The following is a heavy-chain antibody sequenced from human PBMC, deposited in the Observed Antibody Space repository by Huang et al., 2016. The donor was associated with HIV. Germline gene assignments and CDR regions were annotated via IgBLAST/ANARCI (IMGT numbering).Heavy chain of an antibody. V-gene: IGHV4-34*01. D-gene: IGHD3-16*01. J-gene: IGHJ4*02. CDR3: ARGRGDARGFLGLDF. CDR2: INHSGRT. CDR1: GGSFSGPN. Sequence: QVQLHQWGAGLLKPSETLSLTCAVSGGSFSGPNWTWIRQTPGKGLEWIGEINHSGRTNYSPSLKRRVTISRDTSKNQFSLRLRSVTAADTAVYYCARGRGDARGFLGLDFWGQGTLVTVSS.